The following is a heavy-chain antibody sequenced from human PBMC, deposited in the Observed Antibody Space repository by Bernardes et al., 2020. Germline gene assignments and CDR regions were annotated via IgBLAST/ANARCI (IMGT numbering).Heavy chain of an antibody. Sequence: SETLSLTCTVSGGSISSSSYYWGWIRQPPGKGLEWIGSIYYSGSTYYNPSLKSRVTISVDTSKNQFSLKLSSVTAADTAVYYCARHEGSFCTGGVCLLPWYFDLWGRGTLVTVSS. D-gene: IGHD2-8*02. CDR1: GGSISSSSYY. CDR2: IYYSGST. CDR3: ARHEGSFCTGGVCLLPWYFDL. V-gene: IGHV4-39*01. J-gene: IGHJ2*01.